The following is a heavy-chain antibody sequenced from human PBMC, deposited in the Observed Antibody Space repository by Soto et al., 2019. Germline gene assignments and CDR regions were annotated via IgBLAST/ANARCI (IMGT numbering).Heavy chain of an antibody. CDR2: IIPIFGTA. CDR3: ARDIVGATDFDY. Sequence: SVKVSCKASGGTFSSYAISWVRQAPGQGLEWMGGIIPIFGTANYAQKFQGRVTITADESTSTAYMELSSLRSEDTAVYYCARDIVGATDFDYWGQGTLVTVSS. D-gene: IGHD1-26*01. J-gene: IGHJ4*02. CDR1: GGTFSSYA. V-gene: IGHV1-69*13.